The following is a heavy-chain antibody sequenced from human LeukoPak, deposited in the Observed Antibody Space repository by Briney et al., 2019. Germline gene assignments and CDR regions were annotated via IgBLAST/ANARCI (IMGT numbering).Heavy chain of an antibody. J-gene: IGHJ4*02. CDR1: GYSFTNYW. CDR3: ARQGTIVAGTLGTTFDY. CDR2: IYPGDSDT. Sequence: GESLKISCKASGYSFTNYWIGRVRQMPGKGLEWMGIIYPGDSDTKYSPSFQGQVTISAGKSINTAYLQWSSLRASDTAMYYCARQGTIVAGTLGTTFDYWGQGTLLTVSS. D-gene: IGHD5-12*01. V-gene: IGHV5-51*01.